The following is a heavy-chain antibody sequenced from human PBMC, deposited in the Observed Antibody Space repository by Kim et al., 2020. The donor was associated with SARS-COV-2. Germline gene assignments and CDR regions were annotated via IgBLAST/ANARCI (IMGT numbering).Heavy chain of an antibody. CDR2: ISYDGSNK. CDR3: ARAPYYDFWSGYIDY. V-gene: IGHV3-30-3*01. CDR1: GFTFSSYA. J-gene: IGHJ4*02. D-gene: IGHD3-3*01. Sequence: GSLRLSCAASGFTFSSYAMHWVRQAPGKGLEWVAVISYDGSNKYYADSVKGRFTISRDNSKNTLYLQMNSLRAEDTAVYYCARAPYYDFWSGYIDYWGQGTLVTVSS.